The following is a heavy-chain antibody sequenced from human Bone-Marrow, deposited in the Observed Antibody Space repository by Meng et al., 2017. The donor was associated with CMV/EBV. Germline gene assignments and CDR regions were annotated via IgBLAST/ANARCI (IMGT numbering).Heavy chain of an antibody. D-gene: IGHD3-10*01. CDR1: GYTFTSYG. Sequence: ASVKVSCKASGYTFTSYGISWVRQAPGKGLEWMGGFDPEDGETIYAQKFQGRVTMTEDTSTDTAYMELSSLRSEDTAVYYCATSPITMVRGVIPNYWGQGTLVTVSS. CDR2: FDPEDGET. CDR3: ATSPITMVRGVIPNY. V-gene: IGHV1-24*01. J-gene: IGHJ4*02.